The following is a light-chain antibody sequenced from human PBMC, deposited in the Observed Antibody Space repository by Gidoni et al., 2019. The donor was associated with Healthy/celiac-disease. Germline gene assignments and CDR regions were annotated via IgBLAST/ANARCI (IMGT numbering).Light chain of an antibody. CDR2: DAS. J-gene: IGKJ1*01. Sequence: DIQMNQSPSTLSASVGDRVTITSRASQSISSWLAWYQQKPGKAPKLLIYDASSLESGVPSRFSGSGAGTEFTLTISSLQPDDFATYYYQQYNSYSLTFGQGTKVEIK. CDR3: QQYNSYSLT. CDR1: QSISSW. V-gene: IGKV1-5*01.